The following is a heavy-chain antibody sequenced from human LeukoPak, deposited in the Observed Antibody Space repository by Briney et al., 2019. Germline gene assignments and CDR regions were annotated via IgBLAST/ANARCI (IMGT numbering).Heavy chain of an antibody. CDR2: ISDNGGST. Sequence: GGSLRLSCTASGFTFTDYAMSWVRQAPGKWLEWVATISDNGGSTYYVDSVRGRFTISRDNSKNTLYLQMNSLRAEDMAVHYCAKCSLGDYGDYRTPGAHYFDYWGQGTLVTISS. J-gene: IGHJ4*02. CDR1: GFTFTDYA. V-gene: IGHV3-23*01. CDR3: AKCSLGDYGDYRTPGAHYFDY. D-gene: IGHD4-17*01.